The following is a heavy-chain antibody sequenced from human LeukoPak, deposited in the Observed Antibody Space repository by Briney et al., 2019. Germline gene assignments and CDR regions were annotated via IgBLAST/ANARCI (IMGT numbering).Heavy chain of an antibody. V-gene: IGHV1-18*01. Sequence: ASVKVSCKASGYSFTGYGISWVRQAPGQGLEWMGWISAYNGNTNYAQKLQGRVTMTTDTSTSTAYMELRSLRSDDTAVYYCARPYYDFWSGYYDWGQGTLVTVSS. J-gene: IGHJ4*01. CDR3: ARPYYDFWSGYYD. D-gene: IGHD3-3*01. CDR1: GYSFTGYG. CDR2: ISAYNGNT.